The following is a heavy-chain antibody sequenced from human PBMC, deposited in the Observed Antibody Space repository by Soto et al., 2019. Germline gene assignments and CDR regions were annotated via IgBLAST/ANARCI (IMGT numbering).Heavy chain of an antibody. CDR1: GYTFTGYD. Sequence: QAQLVQSGAEVKKPGASVKVSCKASGYTFTGYDINWVRQATGQGLEWMGWMNPISGNTGYAQNFQGRVTMTRDNFITTAYMELTSLRDDDSVVYYCAGEKVGTTGIDFWGQGTLVTVSS. CDR3: AGEKVGTTGIDF. CDR2: MNPISGNT. D-gene: IGHD1-26*01. V-gene: IGHV1-8*01. J-gene: IGHJ4*02.